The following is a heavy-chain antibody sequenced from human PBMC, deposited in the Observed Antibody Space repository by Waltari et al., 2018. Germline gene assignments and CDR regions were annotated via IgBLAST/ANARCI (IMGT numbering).Heavy chain of an antibody. V-gene: IGHV1-69*10. CDR1: GGTFSSYA. Sequence: QVQLVQSGAEVKKPGSSVKVSCKASGGTFSSYAISWVRQAPGQGLEWMGGIIPILGIANYAQKFQGRVTITADKSTSTAYMELSSLRSEDTAVYYCARVHRDGYKGDAFDIWGHGTMVTVSS. CDR2: IIPILGIA. D-gene: IGHD5-12*01. J-gene: IGHJ3*02. CDR3: ARVHRDGYKGDAFDI.